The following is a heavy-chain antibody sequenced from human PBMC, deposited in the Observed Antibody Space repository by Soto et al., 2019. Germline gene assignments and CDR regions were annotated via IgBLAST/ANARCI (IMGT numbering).Heavy chain of an antibody. CDR1: GGSFSGYY. CDR3: ARGGITMVRGVIKGMDV. J-gene: IGHJ6*02. Sequence: PSETLSLTCAVYGGSFSGYYWSWIRQPPGKGLEWIGEINHSGSTNYNPSLKSRVTISVDTSKNQFSLKLSSVTAADTAVYYCARGGITMVRGVIKGMDVWGQGTTVS. V-gene: IGHV4-34*01. D-gene: IGHD3-10*01. CDR2: INHSGST.